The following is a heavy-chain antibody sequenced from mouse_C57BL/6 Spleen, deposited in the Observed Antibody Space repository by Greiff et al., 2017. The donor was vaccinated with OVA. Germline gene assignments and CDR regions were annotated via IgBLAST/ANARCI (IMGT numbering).Heavy chain of an antibody. D-gene: IGHD2-3*01. Sequence: QVQLQQSGAELVKPGASVKMSCKASGYTFTTYAIEWMKQNHGKSLEWIGKFHPYNDDTKYNEKVKGKATLTVEKSSSKVYLELSRLNSDDSAVYYCARIYDGDVGFAYWGQGTLVTVSA. CDR3: ARIYDGDVGFAY. J-gene: IGHJ3*01. CDR1: GYTFTTYA. V-gene: IGHV1-47*01. CDR2: FHPYNDDT.